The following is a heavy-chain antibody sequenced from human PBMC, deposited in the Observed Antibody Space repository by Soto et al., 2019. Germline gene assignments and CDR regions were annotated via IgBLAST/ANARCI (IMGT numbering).Heavy chain of an antibody. CDR3: ARGGYYDSSGSRNYHYYGMDV. Sequence: GASVKVSCKASGYTFTSYGISWVRQAPGQGLEWMGWISAYNGNTNYAQSLQGRVTMSTDTSSRTAYMHLRSLRSDDTAVYFCARGGYYDSSGSRNYHYYGMDVWGQGTTVTVSS. CDR2: ISAYNGNT. V-gene: IGHV1-18*01. CDR1: GYTFTSYG. D-gene: IGHD3-22*01. J-gene: IGHJ6*02.